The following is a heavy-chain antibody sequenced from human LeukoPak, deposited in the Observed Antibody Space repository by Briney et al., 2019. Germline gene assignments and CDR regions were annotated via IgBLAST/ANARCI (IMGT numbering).Heavy chain of an antibody. D-gene: IGHD3-10*01. CDR2: IRYDGSNK. CDR3: AKDRGMGDFDY. J-gene: IGHJ4*02. V-gene: IGHV3-30*02. CDR1: GFTFSSYG. Sequence: GGSLRLSCAASGFTFSSYGMHWVRQAPGKGLEWVAFIRYDGSNKYYADSVKGRFTISRDNSKNTLYLQRNSLRAEDTAVYYCAKDRGMGDFDYWGQGTLVTVSS.